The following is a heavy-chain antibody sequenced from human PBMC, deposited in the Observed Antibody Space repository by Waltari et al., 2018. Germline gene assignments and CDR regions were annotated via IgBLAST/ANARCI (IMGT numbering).Heavy chain of an antibody. CDR1: GFTFSYAC. D-gene: IGHD1-20*01. CDR3: SSDRVGQYNWNDSDFDY. CDR2: IKSKSDGGTT. Sequence: DVQLVESGGGLVKPGGSLRLSCAGSGFTFSYACITWVRQGPGKGLEWVGRIKSKSDGGTTDYSAPVKGRFIISRDDSENTLYLQMNNVETEDTAVYYCSSDRVGQYNWNDSDFDYWGQGTLVTVSS. V-gene: IGHV3-15*01. J-gene: IGHJ4*02.